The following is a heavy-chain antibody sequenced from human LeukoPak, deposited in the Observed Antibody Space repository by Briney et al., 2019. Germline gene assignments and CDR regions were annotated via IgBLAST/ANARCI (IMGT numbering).Heavy chain of an antibody. CDR3: ARHKANGAVSLDS. V-gene: IGHV4-59*01. Sequence: SETLSLTCTVSGGSISSNYWTWIRQPPGKGLEWIGDIYYSGSTSYNPSLKSRVTISVDTSKNQFSLKLSSVTAADTAVYYCARHKANGAVSLDSWGQGTLVTVTS. D-gene: IGHD2-8*01. J-gene: IGHJ4*02. CDR1: GGSISSNY. CDR2: IYYSGST.